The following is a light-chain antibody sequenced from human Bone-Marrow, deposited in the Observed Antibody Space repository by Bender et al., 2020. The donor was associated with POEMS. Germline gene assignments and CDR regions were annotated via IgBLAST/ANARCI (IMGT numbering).Light chain of an antibody. CDR1: SSDVGGYDY. CDR2: EVT. Sequence: QSVLTQPRSVSGSPGQSVTISCTGTSSDVGGYDYVSWYQQHPGKAPKLMISEVTKRPSGVPDRFSGSKSGNTASLTISGLRAEDEADYYCAAWDDSLKGYVFGSGTKVTVL. J-gene: IGLJ1*01. V-gene: IGLV2-11*01. CDR3: AAWDDSLKGYV.